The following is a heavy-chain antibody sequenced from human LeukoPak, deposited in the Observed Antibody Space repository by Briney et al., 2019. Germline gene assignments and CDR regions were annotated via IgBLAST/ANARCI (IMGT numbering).Heavy chain of an antibody. J-gene: IGHJ5*02. CDR2: ISSSSSYI. CDR1: GFSVSNYY. CDR3: ARVSMVRGVNWFDP. V-gene: IGHV3-21*01. Sequence: GGSLRLSCAGSGFSVSNYYMSWVRQAPGKGLEWVSSISSSSSYIYYADSVKGRFTISRDNAKNSLYLQMNSLRAEDTAVYYCARVSMVRGVNWFDPWGQGTLVTVSS. D-gene: IGHD3-10*01.